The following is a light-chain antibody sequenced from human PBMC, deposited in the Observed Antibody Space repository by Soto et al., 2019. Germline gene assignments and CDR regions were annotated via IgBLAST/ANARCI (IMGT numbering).Light chain of an antibody. CDR3: ISYTTSSTRV. Sequence: QSALAQPASVSGSPGQSITISCTGTSSDVGAYDFVSWYQQHPDKAPKLMIYEVSNRPSGVSYRFSGSKSVNTATLTISGLQAEDEADYYCISYTTSSTRVFGTGTKLTVL. J-gene: IGLJ1*01. CDR1: SSDVGAYDF. V-gene: IGLV2-14*03. CDR2: EVS.